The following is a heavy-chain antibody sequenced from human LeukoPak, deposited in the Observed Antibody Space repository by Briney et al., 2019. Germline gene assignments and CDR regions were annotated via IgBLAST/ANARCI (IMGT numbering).Heavy chain of an antibody. D-gene: IGHD3-10*01. J-gene: IGHJ4*02. CDR2: VSGVGYST. CDR1: GFTFSSYG. Sequence: GGSLRLSCAASGFTFSSYGMNWVRQAPGKGLEWVAAVSGVGYSTYYADSVKGRFTISRDNSKNTLYLQMNSLRAEDTALYYCAKAYGSGRSFFDYWGQGTLVTVSS. CDR3: AKAYGSGRSFFDY. V-gene: IGHV3-23*01.